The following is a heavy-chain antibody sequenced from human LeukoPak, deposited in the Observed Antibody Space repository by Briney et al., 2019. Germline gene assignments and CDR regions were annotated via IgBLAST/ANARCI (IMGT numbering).Heavy chain of an antibody. D-gene: IGHD2-2*01. CDR2: ISSSSSTI. Sequence: GGSLRLSCAASGFTFSSYSMNWVRQAPGKGLEWVSYISSSSSTIYYADSVKGRFTISSDNAKNSLYLQMNSLRAEDTAVYYCARDRGYCSSTSCALDYWGQGTLVTVSS. V-gene: IGHV3-48*01. CDR1: GFTFSSYS. CDR3: ARDRGYCSSTSCALDY. J-gene: IGHJ4*02.